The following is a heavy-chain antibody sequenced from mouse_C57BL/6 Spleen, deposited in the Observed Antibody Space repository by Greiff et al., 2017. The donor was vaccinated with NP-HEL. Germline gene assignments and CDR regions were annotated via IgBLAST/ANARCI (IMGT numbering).Heavy chain of an antibody. CDR1: GYAFTNYL. Sequence: QVQLQQSGAELVRPGTSVTVSCKASGYAFTNYLIEWVKQRPGQVLEWIGVINPGSGGTNYNEKFKGKATLTADKSSSTAYMQLSSLTSEDSAVYFCARIYYDYGREYWGQGTTLTVSS. CDR3: ARIYYDYGREY. D-gene: IGHD2-4*01. CDR2: INPGSGGT. J-gene: IGHJ2*01. V-gene: IGHV1-54*01.